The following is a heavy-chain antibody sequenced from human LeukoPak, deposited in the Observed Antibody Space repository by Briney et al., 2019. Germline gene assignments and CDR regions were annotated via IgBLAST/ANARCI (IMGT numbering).Heavy chain of an antibody. CDR1: GYSFSTYW. V-gene: IGHV5-51*01. D-gene: IGHD3-10*01. CDR3: ARHKKIGGEATDY. Sequence: KTGESLKISCQGSGYSFSTYWIGWVRQMPGKGLEFMGIIYPGDSDTRYSPSFQGQVTISADKSISTAYLQWSSLKASDTAIYYCARHKKIGGEATDYCGQGTLVTVSS. J-gene: IGHJ4*02. CDR2: IYPGDSDT.